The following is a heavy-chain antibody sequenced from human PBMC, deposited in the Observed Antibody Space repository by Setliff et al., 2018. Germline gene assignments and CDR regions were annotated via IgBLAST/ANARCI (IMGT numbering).Heavy chain of an antibody. D-gene: IGHD6-13*01. CDR2: IGAYTGNT. V-gene: IGHV1-18*01. J-gene: IGHJ4*02. Sequence: ASVKVSCKASGYTLINYGISWVRQAPGQGLEWMGWIGAYTGNTNYAQKFQGRVTMTRDTSTSTIYLELNSLTSDDTAVYYCARGGVAAAGRKGVFEYWGQGTLVTVSS. CDR3: ARGGVAAAGRKGVFEY. CDR1: GYTLINYG.